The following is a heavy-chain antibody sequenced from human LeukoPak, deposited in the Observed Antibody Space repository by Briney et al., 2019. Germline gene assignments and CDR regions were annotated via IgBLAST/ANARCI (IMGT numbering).Heavy chain of an antibody. CDR2: ISGSGGST. J-gene: IGHJ4*02. Sequence: GGSLRLSCAASGFTFSSYAMSWVRQAPGKGLEWVSAISGSGGSTYYADSVKGRFTISRDNSKNTLYVQMNSLRTEDTAVYYCARGDYDILTGFYLFDYWGQGTLVTVSS. CDR3: ARGDYDILTGFYLFDY. V-gene: IGHV3-23*01. CDR1: GFTFSSYA. D-gene: IGHD3-9*01.